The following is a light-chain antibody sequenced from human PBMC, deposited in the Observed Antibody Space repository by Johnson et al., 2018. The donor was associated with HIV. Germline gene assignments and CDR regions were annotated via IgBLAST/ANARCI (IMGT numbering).Light chain of an antibody. V-gene: IGLV1-51*01. CDR1: SSNIGNNY. CDR2: DNN. Sequence: QPVLTQPPSVSVAPGQKVTISCSGSSSNIGNNYVSWYQQLPGTAPKLLIYDNNKRPSGIPDRFSGSKSGPSATLALTGLQTGDEAEYYCGTWDSSLSAVFGTGTKVTVL. J-gene: IGLJ1*01. CDR3: GTWDSSLSAV.